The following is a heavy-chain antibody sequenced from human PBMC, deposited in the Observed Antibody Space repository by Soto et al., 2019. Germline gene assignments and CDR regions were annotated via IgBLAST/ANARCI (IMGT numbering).Heavy chain of an antibody. D-gene: IGHD2-2*01. CDR1: GGSISSFH. Sequence: SETLSLTCTVSGGSISSFHWSWIRQSPGKGLEWIGFIYHSGSINYNPSLKSRVTISVDASKNQFSLKLSSVTAADSAMYYCARVNVAVVYFDYWGQGTQVTVSS. CDR3: ARVNVAVVYFDY. CDR2: IYHSGSI. J-gene: IGHJ4*02. V-gene: IGHV4-59*01.